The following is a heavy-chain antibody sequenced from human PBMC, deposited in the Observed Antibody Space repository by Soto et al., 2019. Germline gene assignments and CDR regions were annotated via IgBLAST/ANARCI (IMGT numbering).Heavy chain of an antibody. J-gene: IGHJ6*02. D-gene: IGHD5-18*01. V-gene: IGHV3-23*01. Sequence: GGSLRLSCAASGFTFSSYAMSWVRQAPGKGLEWVSAISGSAVSTYYADSVKGRFTISRDNSKSTLYLQMNSLRADDTAVYYCVKEPTIPPHTAPGPGGMDVWGQGTTVTVSS. CDR2: ISGSAVST. CDR3: VKEPTIPPHTAPGPGGMDV. CDR1: GFTFSSYA.